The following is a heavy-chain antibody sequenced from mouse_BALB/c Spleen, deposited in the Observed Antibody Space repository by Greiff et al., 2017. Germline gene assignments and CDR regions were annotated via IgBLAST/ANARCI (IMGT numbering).Heavy chain of an antibody. Sequence: VKVVESGAELVRPGTSVKVSCKASGYAFTNYLIEWVKQRPGQGLEWIGVINPGSGGTNYNEKFKGKATLTADKSSSTAYMQLSSLTSDDSAVYCCARVPYYDYDVAWFAYWGQGTLVTVSA. CDR1: GYAFTNYL. CDR3: ARVPYYDYDVAWFAY. CDR2: INPGSGGT. V-gene: IGHV1-54*01. J-gene: IGHJ3*01. D-gene: IGHD2-4*01.